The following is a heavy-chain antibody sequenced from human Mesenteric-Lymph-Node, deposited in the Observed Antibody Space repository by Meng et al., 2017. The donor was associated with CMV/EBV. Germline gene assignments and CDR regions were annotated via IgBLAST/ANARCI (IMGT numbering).Heavy chain of an antibody. J-gene: IGHJ6*02. CDR3: ARDCRNRPSCSYPYYSGMDV. Sequence: GGSLRLSCAASGFTFFTYGMNWVRQAPGKGLEWVSYISSSSTTIYYADSVKGRFTISRDNAKNSLYLQVNSLRAEDTAVYYCARDCRNRPSCSYPYYSGMDVWGQGTTVTVSS. D-gene: IGHD2-2*01. V-gene: IGHV3-48*04. CDR1: GFTFFTYG. CDR2: ISSSSTTI.